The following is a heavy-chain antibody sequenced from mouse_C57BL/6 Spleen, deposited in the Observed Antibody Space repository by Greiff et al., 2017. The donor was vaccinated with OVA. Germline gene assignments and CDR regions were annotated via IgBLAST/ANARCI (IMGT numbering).Heavy chain of an antibody. J-gene: IGHJ4*01. CDR3: ARVGVTTYYYAMDY. V-gene: IGHV5-16*01. CDR2: INYDGSST. D-gene: IGHD2-5*01. CDR1: GFTFSDYY. Sequence: EVQRVESEGGLVQPGSSMKLSCTASGFTFSDYYMAWVRQVPEKGLEWVANINYDGSSTYYLDSLKSRFIISRDNAKNILYLQMSSLKSEDTATYYCARVGVTTYYYAMDYWGQGTSVTVSS.